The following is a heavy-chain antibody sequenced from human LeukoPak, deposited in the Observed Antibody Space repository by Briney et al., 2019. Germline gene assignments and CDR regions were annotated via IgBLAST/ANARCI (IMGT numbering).Heavy chain of an antibody. V-gene: IGHV3-23*01. CDR1: GVTFSSYA. Sequence: GGALRLSCAASGVTFSSYAMSWVRQATGKGLEWVSAISGSGGSRYYADSVKGRFTISRDNSKNTLYLQMNSLRAEDTAVYYCAKGRVIMSVGYFDYWGQGTLVTVSS. D-gene: IGHD3-3*01. CDR3: AKGRVIMSVGYFDY. J-gene: IGHJ4*02. CDR2: ISGSGGSR.